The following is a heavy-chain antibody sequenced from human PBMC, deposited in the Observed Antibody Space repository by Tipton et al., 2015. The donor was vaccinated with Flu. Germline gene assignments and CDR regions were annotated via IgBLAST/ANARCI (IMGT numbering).Heavy chain of an antibody. Sequence: EASGFSFSNSWMDWVRQTPGKGLEWVANIKQDGSEKYYVDSVKGRFTISRDNAKNSLYLEMNSLRAEDTAVYYCSKSLDYWGQGTLVTVSS. CDR1: GFSFSNSW. CDR2: IKQDGSEK. J-gene: IGHJ4*02. CDR3: SKSLDY. V-gene: IGHV3-7*01.